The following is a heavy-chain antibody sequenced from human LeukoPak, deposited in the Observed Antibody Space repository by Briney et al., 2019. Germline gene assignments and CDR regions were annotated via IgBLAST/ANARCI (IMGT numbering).Heavy chain of an antibody. CDR1: GFTFDDYA. J-gene: IGHJ4*02. CDR3: ARTKLGIPDY. CDR2: ISSSSSYI. Sequence: KPGGSLRLSCAASGFTFDDYAMHWVRQAPGKGLEWVSSISSSSSYIYYADSVKGRFTISRDNAKNSLYLQMNSLRAEDTAVYYCARTKLGIPDYWGQGTLVTVSS. D-gene: IGHD7-27*01. V-gene: IGHV3-21*01.